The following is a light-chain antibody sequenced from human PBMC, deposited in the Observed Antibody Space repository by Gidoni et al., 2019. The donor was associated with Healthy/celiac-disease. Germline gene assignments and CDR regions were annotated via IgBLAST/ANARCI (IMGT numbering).Light chain of an antibody. CDR2: GAS. CDR3: QQYNNLPPWT. J-gene: IGKJ1*01. Sequence: EIVMTQSPATLSVSTGERDTLSCRASQSVSSNLAWYQQKPGQAPRLLIYGASTRATGIPARFSGSGSGTDFTLPISRLQSEDFAVYYCQQYNNLPPWTFGQGTKVEIK. V-gene: IGKV3-15*01. CDR1: QSVSSN.